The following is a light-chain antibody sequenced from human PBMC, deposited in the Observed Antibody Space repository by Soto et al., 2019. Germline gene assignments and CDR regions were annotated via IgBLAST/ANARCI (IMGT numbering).Light chain of an antibody. Sequence: QSVLTQPRSVSGSPGQSVTISCTGTGSDVGAYNYVSWYQQNPGKAPRLMIYDVTKRPSGVPDRFSGSESGNTASLTISGLQTEDEADYYCCSYAGSPLFGGGTKVTVL. CDR2: DVT. J-gene: IGLJ2*01. CDR1: GSDVGAYNY. V-gene: IGLV2-11*01. CDR3: CSYAGSPL.